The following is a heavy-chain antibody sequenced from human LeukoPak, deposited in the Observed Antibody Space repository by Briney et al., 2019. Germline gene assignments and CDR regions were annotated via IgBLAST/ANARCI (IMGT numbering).Heavy chain of an antibody. Sequence: SRTLSLTCAISGDSVSSNSVAWHWIRQSPSRGLEWLGRTYYRSKWYNDYALSVRGRITINPDTSKNQFSLEVNSVTPEDTAVYYCARQAGFFDYWGQGNLVSVSS. V-gene: IGHV6-1*01. CDR1: GDSVSSNSVA. CDR2: TYYRSKWYN. CDR3: ARQAGFFDY. J-gene: IGHJ4*02.